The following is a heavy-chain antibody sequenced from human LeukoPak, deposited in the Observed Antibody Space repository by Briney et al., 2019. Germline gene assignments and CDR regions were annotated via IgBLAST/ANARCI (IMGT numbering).Heavy chain of an antibody. D-gene: IGHD6-13*01. J-gene: IGHJ6*03. CDR2: INPNSGGT. CDR3: ARDRGLDIAAAGKFRHYYYYMDI. V-gene: IGHV1-2*02. Sequence: ASVKVSCKASGYTFTGYYMHWVRQAPGQGLEWMGWINPNSGGTNYAQKFQGRVTMTRDTSISTAYMELSRLRSDDTAVYYCARDRGLDIAAAGKFRHYYYYMDIWGKGTTVTVSS. CDR1: GYTFTGYY.